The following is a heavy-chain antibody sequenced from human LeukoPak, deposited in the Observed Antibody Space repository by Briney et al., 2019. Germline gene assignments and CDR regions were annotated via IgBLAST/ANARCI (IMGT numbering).Heavy chain of an antibody. J-gene: IGHJ4*02. Sequence: GGSLRLSCAASGFTVSSNYMSWVRQAPGKGLEWVSVIYSGGSTYYADSVKGRFTISRDNSKNTLYLQMNSLRAEDTAVYYCARSSFPTSPLFDYWGQGTLVTVSS. CDR3: ARSSFPTSPLFDY. CDR2: IYSGGST. CDR1: GFTVSSNY. V-gene: IGHV3-66*02. D-gene: IGHD2/OR15-2a*01.